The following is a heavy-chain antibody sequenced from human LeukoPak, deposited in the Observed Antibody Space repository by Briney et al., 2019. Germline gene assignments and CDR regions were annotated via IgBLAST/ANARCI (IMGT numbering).Heavy chain of an antibody. CDR2: ISYDGSSE. V-gene: IGHV3-30-3*01. J-gene: IGHJ6*02. CDR3: ARDRSDYSIKYYYYYGMDV. D-gene: IGHD3-16*01. Sequence: GGSLRLSCAASGFTFSSYSMHWVRQAPGKGLEWMAVISYDGSSEYYADSVRGRFTISRDNSKNTLYLQMNSLGTEDTAVFYCARDRSDYSIKYYYYYGMDVWGQGTTVTVSS. CDR1: GFTFSSYS.